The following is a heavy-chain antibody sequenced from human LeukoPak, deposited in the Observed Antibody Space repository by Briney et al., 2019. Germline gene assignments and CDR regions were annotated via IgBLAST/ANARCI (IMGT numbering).Heavy chain of an antibody. CDR2: ISGSGGST. Sequence: PGGSLRLSCAASGFTFSSYAMSWVRQAPGKGLEWVSAISGSGGSTYYADSVKGRFTISRGNSKNTLYLQMNSLRAEDTAVYYCAKMLGCSGGRCDYGMDVWGQGTTVTVSS. D-gene: IGHD2-15*01. CDR3: AKMLGCSGGRCDYGMDV. V-gene: IGHV3-23*01. J-gene: IGHJ6*02. CDR1: GFTFSSYA.